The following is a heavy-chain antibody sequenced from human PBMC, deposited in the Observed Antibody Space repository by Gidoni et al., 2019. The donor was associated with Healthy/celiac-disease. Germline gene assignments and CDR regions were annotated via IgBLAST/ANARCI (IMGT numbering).Heavy chain of an antibody. D-gene: IGHD5-12*01. CDR3: AKDMGWLRSLGMDV. Sequence: EVQLVESGGGLVQPGRSLRLSCAASGFTFDDYAMHWVRQAPGKGLEWVSGISWNSGSIGYADSVKGRFTISRDNAKNSLYLQMNSLRAEDTALYYCAKDMGWLRSLGMDVWGQGTTVTVSS. V-gene: IGHV3-9*01. J-gene: IGHJ6*02. CDR1: GFTFDDYA. CDR2: ISWNSGSI.